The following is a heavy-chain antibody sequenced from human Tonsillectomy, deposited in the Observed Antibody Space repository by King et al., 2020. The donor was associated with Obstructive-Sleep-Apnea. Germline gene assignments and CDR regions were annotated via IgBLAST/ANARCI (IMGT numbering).Heavy chain of an antibody. D-gene: IGHD3-10*01. J-gene: IGHJ6*02. CDR2: ISYDGSDK. V-gene: IGHV3-30*18. Sequence: LVESGGGVVQPGRSLRLSCAASGFTFSNYGMHWVRQAPGKGLEGVAVISYDGSDKYYVESVKGRFTISRDNSKNTLYLQMSSLRGEDTAVYYCAKEAYSGSTWYYGVDVWGQGTTVTVSS. CDR3: AKEAYSGSTWYYGVDV. CDR1: GFTFSNYG.